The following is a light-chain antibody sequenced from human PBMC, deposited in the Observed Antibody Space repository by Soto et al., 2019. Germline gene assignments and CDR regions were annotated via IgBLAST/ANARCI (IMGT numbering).Light chain of an antibody. Sequence: QSALTQPPSVSGSPGQSVTISCTGTSSDVGAYNYVSWYQQHPGKAPKLMIYDVSHRPSGVSHLFSGSKSGNTASLTISGLQAEDEAYYYCSSYTTSNTLVFGGGTKLTVL. CDR1: SSDVGAYNY. CDR3: SSYTTSNTLV. V-gene: IGLV2-14*03. CDR2: DVS. J-gene: IGLJ2*01.